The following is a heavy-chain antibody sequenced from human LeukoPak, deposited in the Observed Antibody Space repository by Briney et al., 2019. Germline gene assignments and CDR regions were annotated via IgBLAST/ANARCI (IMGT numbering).Heavy chain of an antibody. J-gene: IGHJ5*02. V-gene: IGHV4-59*11. CDR1: GGSISSHY. Sequence: SETLSLTCTVSGGSISSHYWRWIRQPPGKGLEWIGYIYYSGSTNYNPSLKSRVTISVDTSKNQFSLKLSSVTAADTAVYYCARGYNWNPTWFDPWGQGTLVTVSS. CDR3: ARGYNWNPTWFDP. D-gene: IGHD1-20*01. CDR2: IYYSGST.